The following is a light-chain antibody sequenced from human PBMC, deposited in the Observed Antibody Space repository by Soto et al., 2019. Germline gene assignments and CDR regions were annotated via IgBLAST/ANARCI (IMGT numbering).Light chain of an antibody. CDR1: QSVSSSY. CDR3: QQYGTSPRT. CDR2: GAS. V-gene: IGKV3-20*01. J-gene: IGKJ1*01. Sequence: EIVLTQSPGTLSLSPGERATISCRANQSVSSSYLAWYQQKPGQAPRLLIYGASSRATCIPDRFSGSGSGTDFTLTISRLEPEDFAVYYCQQYGTSPRTFGQGTKVDI.